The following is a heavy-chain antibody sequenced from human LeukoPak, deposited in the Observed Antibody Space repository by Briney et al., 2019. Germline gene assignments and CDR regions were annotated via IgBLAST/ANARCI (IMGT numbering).Heavy chain of an antibody. CDR2: ISSSSSYI. CDR1: GFTFSSYS. J-gene: IGHJ3*02. D-gene: IGHD1-26*01. Sequence: PGGSLRLSCAASGFTFSSYSVNWVRQAPGKGLEWVSSISSSSSYIYYADSVKGRFTISRDNAKNSLYLQMNSLRAEDTAVYYCARAPSAEDTFDIWGQGTMVTVSS. V-gene: IGHV3-21*01. CDR3: ARAPSAEDTFDI.